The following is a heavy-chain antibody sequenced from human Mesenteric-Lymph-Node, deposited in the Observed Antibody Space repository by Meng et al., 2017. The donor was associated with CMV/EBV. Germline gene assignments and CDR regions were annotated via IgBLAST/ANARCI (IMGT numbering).Heavy chain of an antibody. CDR3: ARGSSYDILTGYFDY. J-gene: IGHJ4*02. D-gene: IGHD3-9*01. CDR2: INHSGST. Sequence: QGQFHQWGGGLLKPSETLSVTCAVDGGSFSGYYWNWIRQSPEKGLEWIGEINHSGSTTYNPSFTSRIIISVDTSTNQISLNMSSVSAADTAVYYCARGSSYDILTGYFDYWGQGALVTVSS. CDR1: GGSFSGYY. V-gene: IGHV4-34*01.